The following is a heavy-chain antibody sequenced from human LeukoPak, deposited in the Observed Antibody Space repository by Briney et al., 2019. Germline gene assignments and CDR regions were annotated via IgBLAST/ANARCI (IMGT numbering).Heavy chain of an antibody. CDR1: GFTFSSYA. D-gene: IGHD3-10*01. CDR2: ISGSGGNT. CDR3: AKMKGITMVRGTFDY. Sequence: PGGSLRLSCAASGFTFSSYAMTWVRQAPGKGLEWLSSISGSGGNTYYADSVKGRFTISRDNSKNTLYLQMSSLRAEDTAVYYCAKMKGITMVRGTFDYWGQGTLVTVSS. V-gene: IGHV3-23*01. J-gene: IGHJ4*02.